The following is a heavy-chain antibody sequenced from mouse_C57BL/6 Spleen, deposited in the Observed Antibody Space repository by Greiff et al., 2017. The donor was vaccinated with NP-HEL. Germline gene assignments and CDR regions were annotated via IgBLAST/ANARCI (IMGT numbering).Heavy chain of an antibody. CDR1: GFSLTSYG. CDR3: ATGDSSGPFAY. J-gene: IGHJ3*01. V-gene: IGHV2-6*01. D-gene: IGHD3-2*02. Sequence: VQRVESGPGLVAPSQSLSITCTVSGFSLTSYGVDWVRQSPGKGLEWLGVIWGVGSTNYNSALKSRLSISKDNSKSQVFLKMNSLQTDDTAMYYCATGDSSGPFAYWGQGTLVTVSA. CDR2: IWGVGST.